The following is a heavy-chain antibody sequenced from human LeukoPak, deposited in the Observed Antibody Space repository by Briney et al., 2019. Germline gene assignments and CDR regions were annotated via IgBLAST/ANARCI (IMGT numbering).Heavy chain of an antibody. CDR2: ISAYNGNT. CDR1: GYTFTSYG. J-gene: IGHJ6*03. V-gene: IGHV1-18*01. D-gene: IGHD1-26*01. Sequence: GASVKVSCKASGYTFTSYGISWVRQAPGQGLEWMGWISAYNGNTNYAQKLQGRVTMTTDTSTSTAYMELRSLRSDDTAVYYCARAVEGGTYGDYYYYMDVWGKGTTVTISS. CDR3: ARAVEGGTYGDYYYYMDV.